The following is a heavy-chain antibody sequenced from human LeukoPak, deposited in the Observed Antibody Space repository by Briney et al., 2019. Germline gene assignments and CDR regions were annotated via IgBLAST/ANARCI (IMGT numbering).Heavy chain of an antibody. CDR1: GYTFTSYY. D-gene: IGHD3-22*01. Sequence: ASVKVSCKASGYTFTSYYMHWVRQAPGQGLEWMGIINPSGGGTSYAQKFQGRVTMTRDTSTSTVYMELSSLRSEDTAVYYCARDYYDSSGYYYPFDYWGQGTLVTVSS. V-gene: IGHV1-46*01. CDR2: INPSGGGT. CDR3: ARDYYDSSGYYYPFDY. J-gene: IGHJ4*02.